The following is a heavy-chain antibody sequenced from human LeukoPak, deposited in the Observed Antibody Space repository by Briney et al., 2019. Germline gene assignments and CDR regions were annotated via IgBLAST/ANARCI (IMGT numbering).Heavy chain of an antibody. CDR2: ISPDGSST. CDR1: RFTSNNHW. Sequence: GGSLRLSCVVSRFTSNNHWMYWVRQAPRKGLVWVSRISPDGSSTDFADSVKGRFTISRDNAKNTLYLQMNSLRVEDTAVYYCIRAWDYWGQGTLVTVSS. CDR3: IRAWDY. J-gene: IGHJ4*02. V-gene: IGHV3-74*01.